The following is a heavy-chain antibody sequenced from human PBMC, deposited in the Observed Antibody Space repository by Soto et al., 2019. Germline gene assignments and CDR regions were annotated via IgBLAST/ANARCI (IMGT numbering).Heavy chain of an antibody. CDR1: GFTFSSYG. D-gene: IGHD3-22*01. CDR3: AKHAPYYYDSSGYYGPFDY. CDR2: ISYDGSNK. V-gene: IGHV3-30*18. Sequence: GASLTLSSAAPGFTFSSYGIHWVRQAPGKGMQWVALISYDGSNKYYADSVKGRFTISRDNSKNTLYLQMNSLRAEDTAMYYCAKHAPYYYDSSGYYGPFDYWGQGTLVTVSS. J-gene: IGHJ4*02.